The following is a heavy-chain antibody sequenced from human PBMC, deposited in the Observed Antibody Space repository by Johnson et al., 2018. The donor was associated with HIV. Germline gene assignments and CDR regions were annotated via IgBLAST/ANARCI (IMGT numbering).Heavy chain of an antibody. D-gene: IGHD3-10*01. CDR2: ISFDGSNK. V-gene: IGHV3-30*04. CDR3: ARGWFGVLDAFDI. CDR1: GFTFSSYA. Sequence: QVQLVESGGGVVQPGRSLRLSCAASGFTFSSYAMHWVRQAPGKGLEWVAVISFDGSNKYYADSVKGRFTISRDNSKNTLYLQMNSLRAGDTALYYCARGWFGVLDAFDILGQGTMVTVSS. J-gene: IGHJ3*02.